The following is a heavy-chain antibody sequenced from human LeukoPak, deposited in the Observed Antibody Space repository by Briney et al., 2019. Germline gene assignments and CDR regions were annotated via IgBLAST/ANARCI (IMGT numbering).Heavy chain of an antibody. CDR2: IYYSGST. D-gene: IGHD5-24*01. Sequence: SETLSLTCTVSGGSISSYYWSWIRQPPGRGLEWIGYIYYSGSTNYNPSLKSRVTISVDTSKNQFSLKLSSVTAADTAVYYCARHSGRRVETRFDYRGQGTLVTVSS. CDR1: GGSISSYY. V-gene: IGHV4-59*08. J-gene: IGHJ4*02. CDR3: ARHSGRRVETRFDY.